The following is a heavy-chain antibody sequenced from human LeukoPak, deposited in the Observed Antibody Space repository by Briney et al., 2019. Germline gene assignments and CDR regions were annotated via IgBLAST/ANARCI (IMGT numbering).Heavy chain of an antibody. CDR2: LSWSGDRT. CDR1: GFTFSDYA. D-gene: IGHD6-13*01. J-gene: IGHJ4*02. Sequence: GGSLRLSCAASGFTFSDYAMSWVRQAPGKGLEWVSGLSWSGDRTYYADSMKGRFTISRDNSKNTLYLQMNSLRAEDTAVYYCASHSSSWYGFDYWGQGTLVTVSS. CDR3: ASHSSSWYGFDY. V-gene: IGHV3-23*01.